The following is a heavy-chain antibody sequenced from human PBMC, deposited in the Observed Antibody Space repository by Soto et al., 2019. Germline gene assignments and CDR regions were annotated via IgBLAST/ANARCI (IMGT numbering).Heavy chain of an antibody. Sequence: ASVKVSCKASGYTFTGYYMHWVRQAPGQGLEWMGWINPNSGGTNYAQKFQGWVTMTRDTSISTAYMELSRLRSDDTAVYYCARDRGTVGATSYYYGMDVWGQGTTVTVSS. D-gene: IGHD1-26*01. CDR3: ARDRGTVGATSYYYGMDV. V-gene: IGHV1-2*04. J-gene: IGHJ6*02. CDR1: GYTFTGYY. CDR2: INPNSGGT.